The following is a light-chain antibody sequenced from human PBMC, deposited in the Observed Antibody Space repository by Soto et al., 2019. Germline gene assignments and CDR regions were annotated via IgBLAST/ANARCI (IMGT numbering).Light chain of an antibody. V-gene: IGLV2-14*01. Sequence: QSALTQPASVSGSPGQSITIPCTGTSSDVGGYNYVSWYQQQPGKAPKRMIYDVNNRPSGVSNRFSGSKSGNTASLTISGLQAEDEADYYCSSYTTSSILSYVFGTGTKLTVL. CDR2: DVN. CDR3: SSYTTSSILSYV. J-gene: IGLJ1*01. CDR1: SSDVGGYNY.